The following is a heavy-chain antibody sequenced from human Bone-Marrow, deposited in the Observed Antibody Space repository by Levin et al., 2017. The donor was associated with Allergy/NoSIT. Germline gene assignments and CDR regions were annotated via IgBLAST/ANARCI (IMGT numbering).Heavy chain of an antibody. V-gene: IGHV1-18*04. CDR2: VSAYNGHT. CDR1: GFIFKNYG. Sequence: GASVKVSCKTSGFIFKNYGFIWVRQAPGQGLEWMGWVSAYNGHTNYELKFHGRVTLSADTSTNTTHMELRSLRSDDTAVYYCARAAQPFTFYDSDGYAYWGQGTLVTVSS. D-gene: IGHD2/OR15-2a*01. J-gene: IGHJ4*02. CDR3: ARAAQPFTFYDSDGYAY.